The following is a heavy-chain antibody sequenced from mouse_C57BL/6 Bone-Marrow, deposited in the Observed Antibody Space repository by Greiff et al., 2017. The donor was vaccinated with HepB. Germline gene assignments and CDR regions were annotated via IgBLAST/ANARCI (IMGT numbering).Heavy chain of an antibody. CDR2: IDPANGNT. CDR1: GFNIKNTY. D-gene: IGHD2-4*01. Sequence: DVKLQESVAELVRPGASVKLSCTASGFNIKNTYMHWVKQRPEQGLEWIGRIDPANGNTKYAPKFQGKATITADTSSNTAYLQLSSLTSEDTAIYYCARGDYACLAWFAYWGQGTLVTVSA. CDR3: ARGDYACLAWFAY. V-gene: IGHV14-3*01. J-gene: IGHJ3*01.